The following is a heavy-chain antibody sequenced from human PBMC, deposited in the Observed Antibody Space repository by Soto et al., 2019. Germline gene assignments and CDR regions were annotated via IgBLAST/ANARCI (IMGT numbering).Heavy chain of an antibody. Sequence: QVQLVQSGAAVEKPGSSVKISCKASGDSFSSYTLSWMRQAPGHGLEWMGRIVPLLGTTNYEQKFQGSVTFTADKVTSTVYMEVRSLRSEDTALSYCARVLAAVAGTQDFDIWGEGKMVIVSS. CDR2: IVPLLGTT. CDR3: ARVLAAVAGTQDFDI. J-gene: IGHJ3*02. CDR1: GDSFSSYT. D-gene: IGHD1-1*01. V-gene: IGHV1-69*08.